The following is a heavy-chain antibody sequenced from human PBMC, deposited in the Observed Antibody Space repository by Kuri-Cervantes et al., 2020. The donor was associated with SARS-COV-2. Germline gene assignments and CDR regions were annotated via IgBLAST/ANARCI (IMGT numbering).Heavy chain of an antibody. D-gene: IGHD3-3*01. J-gene: IGHJ4*02. CDR1: GFTFSSYA. Sequence: GGSLRLSCAASGFTFSSYAMHWVRQAPGKGLEWVAVISYDGSNKYYADSVEGRFTISRDNSKNTLYLQMNSLRAEDTAVYYCVTWYDFWSGYSRGRFDYWGQGTLVTVSS. V-gene: IGHV3-30-3*01. CDR3: VTWYDFWSGYSRGRFDY. CDR2: ISYDGSNK.